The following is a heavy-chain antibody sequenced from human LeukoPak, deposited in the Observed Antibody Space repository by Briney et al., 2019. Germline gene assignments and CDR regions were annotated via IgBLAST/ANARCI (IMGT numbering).Heavy chain of an antibody. CDR2: ISGSGGST. CDR1: GFTFSSYA. D-gene: IGHD2-15*01. V-gene: IGHV3-23*01. Sequence: GGSLRLSCAASGFTFSSYAMSWVRQAPGKGLEWVSAISGSGGSTYYADSVKGRFTISRDNSKNTLYLQMNSLRAEDTAVYYCAKTVSAYCSGGSCRTMDVWGQGTTVTVSS. CDR3: AKTVSAYCSGGSCRTMDV. J-gene: IGHJ6*02.